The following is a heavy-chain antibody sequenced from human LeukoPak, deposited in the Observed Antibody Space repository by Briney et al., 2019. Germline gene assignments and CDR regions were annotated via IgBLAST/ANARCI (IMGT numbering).Heavy chain of an antibody. J-gene: IGHJ3*02. CDR2: INTDGSST. CDR3: ATENWEVFTDAFDI. CDR1: GFTFNNDW. Sequence: GGSLTLSCVASGFTFNNDWMHWVRQAPGKGLVGVSRINTDGSSTRYADSVKGRFTISRDNAKNTLYLQMNSLRAEDTAVYYCATENWEVFTDAFDIWGQGTMVTVSS. V-gene: IGHV3-74*01. D-gene: IGHD7-27*01.